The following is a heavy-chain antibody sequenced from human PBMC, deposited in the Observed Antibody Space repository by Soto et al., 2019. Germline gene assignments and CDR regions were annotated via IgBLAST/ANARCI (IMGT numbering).Heavy chain of an antibody. V-gene: IGHV3-21*01. CDR1: GFTFSSYS. Sequence: EVQLVESGGGLVQPGGSLRLSCAASGFTFSSYSMNWVRQAPGKGLEWVSSISSSSSYIYYADSVKGRFTISRDNAKNSLYLQMNSLRAEDTAVYYCARETGYCSSTSCYGFGAFDIWGQGTMVTVSS. CDR2: ISSSSSYI. J-gene: IGHJ3*02. D-gene: IGHD2-2*01. CDR3: ARETGYCSSTSCYGFGAFDI.